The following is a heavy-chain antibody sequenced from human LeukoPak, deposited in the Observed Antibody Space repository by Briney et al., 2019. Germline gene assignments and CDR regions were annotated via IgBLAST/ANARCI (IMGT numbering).Heavy chain of an antibody. J-gene: IGHJ4*02. CDR2: INPSGGST. CDR3: ARGGVVRYFDH. CDR1: GYTFTSYY. V-gene: IGHV1-46*01. Sequence: ASVKFSCKASGYTFTSYYMHWVRQAPGQGLEWMGIINPSGGSTSYAQKFQGRVTMTRDTSTSTVYMELSSLSSEDPAVYYCARGGVVRYFDHWGQGTLVPVSS. D-gene: IGHD6-6*01.